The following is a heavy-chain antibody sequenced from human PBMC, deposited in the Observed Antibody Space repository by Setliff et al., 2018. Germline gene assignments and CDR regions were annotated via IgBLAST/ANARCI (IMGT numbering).Heavy chain of an antibody. V-gene: IGHV3-21*01. D-gene: IGHD3-10*01. CDR3: AKEQSSGGSRSPDFDA. CDR2: LSSANNYI. Sequence: PGGSLRLSCAVSGFTFSSYSMSWVRQAPGKGLEWVASLSSANNYIVYADSVKGRFTISRDNAQSSLFLQMNSLSAEDTAVYYCAKEQSSGGSRSPDFDAWGQGSLVTVSS. J-gene: IGHJ4*02. CDR1: GFTFSSYS.